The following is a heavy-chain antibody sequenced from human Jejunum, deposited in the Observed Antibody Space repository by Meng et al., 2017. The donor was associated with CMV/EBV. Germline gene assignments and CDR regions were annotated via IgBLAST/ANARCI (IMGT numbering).Heavy chain of an antibody. Sequence: EVQLVEFGGGLIPPGGSLRLSCAASGFTVSSNYMSWVRQAPGKGLEWLGRVKTKTDGETTDYITPVKGRFIISRDDSKNTLYLQMNSLKPEDTAVYYCTSRLRTTNDYWGQGTLVTVSS. CDR2: VKTKTDGETT. CDR1: GFTVSSNY. D-gene: IGHD4-11*01. J-gene: IGHJ4*02. CDR3: TSRLRTTNDY. V-gene: IGHV3-15*01.